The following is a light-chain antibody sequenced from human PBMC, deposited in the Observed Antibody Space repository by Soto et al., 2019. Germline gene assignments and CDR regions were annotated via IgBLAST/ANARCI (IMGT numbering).Light chain of an antibody. V-gene: IGKV3D-20*02. CDR2: AAS. Sequence: EIVLTQSPGTLSLSPGEGATLSCRASQSVSSNFLAWYQQKPGQAPRLLIYAASSRATGISDRFSGSGSETDFTLTISSLEPEDFAVYYCQQRSNWPPALTFGGGTKVEIK. CDR1: QSVSSNF. CDR3: QQRSNWPPALT. J-gene: IGKJ4*01.